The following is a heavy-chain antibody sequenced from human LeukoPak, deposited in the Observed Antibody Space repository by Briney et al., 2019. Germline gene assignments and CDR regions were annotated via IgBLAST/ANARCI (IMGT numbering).Heavy chain of an antibody. CDR3: ASRIVARLDQ. CDR2: ISSSSTYI. CDR1: GFTFSSYS. Sequence: PGGSLRLSCAASGFTFSSYSMNWVRRAPGKGLEWVSSISSSSTYIYYADSVKGRFTISRDNAKNSLYLQMNSLRAEDTAVYYCASRIVARLDQWGQGTLVTVSS. V-gene: IGHV3-21*01. J-gene: IGHJ4*02. D-gene: IGHD6-6*01.